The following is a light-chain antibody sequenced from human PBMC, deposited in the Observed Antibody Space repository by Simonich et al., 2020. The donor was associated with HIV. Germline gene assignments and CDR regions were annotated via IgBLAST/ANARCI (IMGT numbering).Light chain of an antibody. CDR1: QSLLYSSNNKNY. CDR3: QQYYSTPYT. Sequence: DIVMTQSPDSLAVSLGESATINCKSSQSLLYSSNNKNYLAWYQQKPGQPPKLLIYWASTREAGVPDRCSGSGSGTDFTLTISSLQAEDVAVYYCQQYYSTPYTFGQGTKLEIK. CDR2: WAS. J-gene: IGKJ2*01. V-gene: IGKV4-1*01.